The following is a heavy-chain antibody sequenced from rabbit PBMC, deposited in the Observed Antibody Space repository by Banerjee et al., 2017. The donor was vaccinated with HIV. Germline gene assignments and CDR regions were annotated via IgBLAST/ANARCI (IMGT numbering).Heavy chain of an antibody. Sequence: QEQLEESGGGLVKPEGSLTLTCTASGFSFSSNYHMCWVRQAPGKGLEWIACIDVGTSGTIYYASWAKGRFTISKTSSTTVTLQMTSLTAADTATYFCARRTYNYLNPWGQGTLVTVS. CDR3: ARRTYNYLNP. CDR1: GFSFSSNYH. V-gene: IGHV1S45*01. CDR2: IDVGTSGTI. D-gene: IGHD1-1*01. J-gene: IGHJ2*01.